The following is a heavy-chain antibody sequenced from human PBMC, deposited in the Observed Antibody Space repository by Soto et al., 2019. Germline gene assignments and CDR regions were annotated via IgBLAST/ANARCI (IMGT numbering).Heavy chain of an antibody. CDR2: IYYSGST. CDR1: GGSISSLNW. D-gene: IGHD3-3*01. J-gene: IGHJ6*02. CDR3: ARDRYDFWSGYLYYYYGMDV. Sequence: SETLSLTCAVSGGSISSLNWWNWVRQPPGRGLEWIGEIYYSGSTNYNPSLKSRVTISVDTSKNQFSLKLSSVTAADTAVYYCARDRYDFWSGYLYYYYGMDVWGQGTTVTVSS. V-gene: IGHV4-4*02.